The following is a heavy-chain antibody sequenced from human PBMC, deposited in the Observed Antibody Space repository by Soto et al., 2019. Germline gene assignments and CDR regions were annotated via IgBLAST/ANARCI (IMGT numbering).Heavy chain of an antibody. Sequence: QVKLVESGGGVVQPGRSLRLSCEASGFSFNTYGMHWVRQAPGKGLEWVAVISYDGSNQFYGDSVKGRFTISRDDSKNTVYLQMNSLRPEDTAVYYCTKTFQADIIVVVDGQGGHDGFDVWGQGAMVTVSS. CDR1: GFSFNTYG. CDR2: ISYDGSNQ. CDR3: TKTFQADIIVVVDGQGGHDGFDV. J-gene: IGHJ3*01. V-gene: IGHV3-30*18. D-gene: IGHD2-15*01.